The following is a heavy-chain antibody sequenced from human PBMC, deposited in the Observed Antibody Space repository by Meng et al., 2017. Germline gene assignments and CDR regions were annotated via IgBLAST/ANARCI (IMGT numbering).Heavy chain of an antibody. J-gene: IGHJ4*02. V-gene: IGHV4-38-2*02. CDR2: IYHSGST. Sequence: GSLRLSCTVSGYSISSGYYWGWIRQPPGKGLEWIGSIYHSGSTYYNPSLKSRVTISVDTSKNQFSLKLSSVTAADTAVYYCASGYGDYSLFDYWGQGTRVTGSS. D-gene: IGHD4-17*01. CDR1: GYSISSGYY. CDR3: ASGYGDYSLFDY.